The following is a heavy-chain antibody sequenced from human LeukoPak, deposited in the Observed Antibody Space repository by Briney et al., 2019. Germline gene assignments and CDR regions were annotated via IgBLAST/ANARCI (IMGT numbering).Heavy chain of an antibody. J-gene: IGHJ4*02. V-gene: IGHV3-48*01. Sequence: GGSLRLSCAASGFTFSSYSMNWVRQAPGKGLEWVSYISSSSSTIYYADSVKGRFTISRDNAKNSLYLQMNSLRAEDTAVYYCARDSYGSGSLYYFDYWGQGTLVTVSS. CDR1: GFTFSSYS. D-gene: IGHD3-10*01. CDR3: ARDSYGSGSLYYFDY. CDR2: ISSSSSTI.